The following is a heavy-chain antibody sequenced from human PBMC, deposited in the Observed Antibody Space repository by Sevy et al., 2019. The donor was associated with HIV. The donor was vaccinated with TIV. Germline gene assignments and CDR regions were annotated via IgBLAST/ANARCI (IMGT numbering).Heavy chain of an antibody. CDR2: INLSGTT. CDR1: GGSFSGYY. CDR3: ARLSARRHQDYYYYGMDV. Sequence: SETLSLTCAVYGGSFSGYYWSWIRQPPGKGLEWIGEINLSGTTNYNPSLKSRFTISVDTSKNQFSLKLSSVTAADTAVYYCARLSARRHQDYYYYGMDVWGQGTTVTVSS. J-gene: IGHJ6*02. V-gene: IGHV4-34*01. D-gene: IGHD6-6*01.